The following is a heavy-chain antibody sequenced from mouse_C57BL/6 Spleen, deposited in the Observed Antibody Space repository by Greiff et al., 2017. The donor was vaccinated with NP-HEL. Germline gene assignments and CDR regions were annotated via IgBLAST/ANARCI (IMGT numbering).Heavy chain of an antibody. J-gene: IGHJ4*01. V-gene: IGHV1-82*01. CDR1: GYAFSSSW. D-gene: IGHD4-1*01. Sequence: VQGVESGPELVKPGASVKISCKASGYAFSSSWMNWVKQRPGKGLEWIGRIYPGDGDTNYNGKFKGKATLTADKSSSTAYMQLSSLTSEDSAVYFCARRANWDVGYAMDYWGQGTSVTVSS. CDR2: IYPGDGDT. CDR3: ARRANWDVGYAMDY.